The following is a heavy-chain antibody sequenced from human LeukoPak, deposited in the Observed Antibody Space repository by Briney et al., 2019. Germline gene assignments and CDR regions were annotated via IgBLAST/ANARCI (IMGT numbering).Heavy chain of an antibody. CDR3: ARERFDYYGSGSYYHFDY. CDR1: GFIFSAYA. J-gene: IGHJ4*02. Sequence: GGSLRLSCAASGFIFSAYAMSWIRQAPGKGPEWVSSISLSGGTTYYADSVKGRFTISRDNSKNTLYLQMNSLRAEDTAVYYCARERFDYYGSGSYYHFDYWGQGTLVTVSS. D-gene: IGHD3-10*01. CDR2: ISLSGGTT. V-gene: IGHV3-23*01.